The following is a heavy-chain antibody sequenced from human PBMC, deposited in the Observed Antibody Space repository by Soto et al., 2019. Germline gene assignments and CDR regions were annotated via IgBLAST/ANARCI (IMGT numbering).Heavy chain of an antibody. J-gene: IGHJ3*02. CDR3: ARDRSDELHSFDAFDI. D-gene: IGHD1-7*01. V-gene: IGHV4-61*03. CDR2: ISHTGST. Sequence: QVQLQESGPGLVKPSETLSLTCSVSGGSVSSGSHYWSWIRQPPGKGLEWIAYISHTGSTNYNPSLKSRVTISVDMSKNHFSLRLDSVTAADTAVYYCARDRSDELHSFDAFDIWGQGTMVTVSS. CDR1: GGSVSSGSHY.